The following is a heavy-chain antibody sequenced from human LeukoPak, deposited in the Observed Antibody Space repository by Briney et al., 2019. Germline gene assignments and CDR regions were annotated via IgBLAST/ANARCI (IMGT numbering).Heavy chain of an antibody. CDR3: AKDNAASGYYGMDV. D-gene: IGHD2-15*01. V-gene: IGHV3-43*01. J-gene: IGHJ6*02. CDR2: ISWDGGST. CDR1: GFTFDDYT. Sequence: GGSLRLSCAASGFTFDDYTMHWVRQAPGKGLEWVSLISWDGGSTYYADSVKGRFTISRDNSKNSLYLQVNSLRTEDTALYYCAKDNAASGYYGMDVWGQGTTVTVSS.